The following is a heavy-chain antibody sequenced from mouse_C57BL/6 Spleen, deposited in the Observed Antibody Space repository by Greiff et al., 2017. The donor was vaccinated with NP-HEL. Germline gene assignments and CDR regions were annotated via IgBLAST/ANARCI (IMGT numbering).Heavy chain of an antibody. CDR3: ARFDYDVPFAY. Sequence: VQLQQSGAELVKPGASVKLSCTASGFNIKDYYMHWVKQRTEQGLEWIGRIDPEDGETKYAPTFQGKATITADTSSNTAYPQLSSLTSEDTAVYYCARFDYDVPFAYWGQGTLVTVSA. CDR1: GFNIKDYY. CDR2: IDPEDGET. J-gene: IGHJ3*01. V-gene: IGHV14-2*01. D-gene: IGHD2-4*01.